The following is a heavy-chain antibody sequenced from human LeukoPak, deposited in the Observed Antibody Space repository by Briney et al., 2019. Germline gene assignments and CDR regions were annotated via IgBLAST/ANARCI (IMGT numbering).Heavy chain of an antibody. Sequence: VASVKFSCKAAGDTFTTYHIHWVGQARGQGREWMGIINPSGGNTNYAQKFQGRGTMTTYTSTTTMYMDLSSLRSEDMAVDYCARADSADYYDTGGRIDYRGQGTLVTVSS. V-gene: IGHV1-46*01. CDR3: ARADSADYYDTGGRIDY. CDR1: GDTFTTYH. D-gene: IGHD3-22*01. CDR2: INPSGGNT. J-gene: IGHJ4*02.